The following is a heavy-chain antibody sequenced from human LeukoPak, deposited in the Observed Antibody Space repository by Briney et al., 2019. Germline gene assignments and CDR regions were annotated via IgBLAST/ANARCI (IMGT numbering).Heavy chain of an antibody. CDR2: ISPGGGPT. Sequence: GGSLRLSCAGSGFPFSSHGMNWVRQAPGKGLEWVSGISPGGGPTYYADSVKGRFTISRDDSKNTLYLQMRNLRAEDTAVYYCAKLGWWELQGPAYWGQGTLVTVSS. CDR1: GFPFSSHG. J-gene: IGHJ4*02. V-gene: IGHV3-23*01. D-gene: IGHD1-26*01. CDR3: AKLGWWELQGPAY.